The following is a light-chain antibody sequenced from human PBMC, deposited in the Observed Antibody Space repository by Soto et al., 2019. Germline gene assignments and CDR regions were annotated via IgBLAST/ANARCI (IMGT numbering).Light chain of an antibody. Sequence: EIVLTQYPGTLSLSPGERATLSCRASQSVSTYLDWYQQKPGQAPRLLIYDASNMATGVPARFSGSGSGTDFTLTISSLEPEECAVYYCQQRYNWPPVTFGQGTRRDIK. V-gene: IGKV3-11*01. CDR2: DAS. J-gene: IGKJ5*01. CDR1: QSVSTY. CDR3: QQRYNWPPVT.